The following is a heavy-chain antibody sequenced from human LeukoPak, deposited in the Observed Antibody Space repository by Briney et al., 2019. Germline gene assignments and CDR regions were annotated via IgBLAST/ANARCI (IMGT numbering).Heavy chain of an antibody. CDR1: GGSFSGYY. CDR2: INHSGST. V-gene: IGHV4-34*01. J-gene: IGHJ4*02. CDR3: ARGLRYFDWWYYFDY. Sequence: SGTLSLTCAVYGGSFSGYYWSWIRQPPGKGLEWIGEINHSGSTNYNPSLKSRVTISVDTSKNQFSLKLSSVTAADTAVYYCARGLRYFDWWYYFDYWGQGTLVTVSS. D-gene: IGHD3-9*01.